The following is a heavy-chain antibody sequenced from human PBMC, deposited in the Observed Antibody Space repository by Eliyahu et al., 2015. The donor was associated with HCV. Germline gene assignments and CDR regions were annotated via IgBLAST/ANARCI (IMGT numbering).Heavy chain of an antibody. Sequence: EVQLVESGGGLVKPGGSLRLSCAASGFPFSTYSMSWVRRAPGKGLEWVSSISGFGNYVYYADSMKGRITISRDNAENSLYLQMNSLRAEDTAVYYCARVGVEVAGTDYWGQGTLVTVSS. J-gene: IGHJ4*01. D-gene: IGHD1-1*01. CDR3: ARVGVEVAGTDY. V-gene: IGHV3-21*01. CDR1: GFPFSTYS. CDR2: ISGFGNYV.